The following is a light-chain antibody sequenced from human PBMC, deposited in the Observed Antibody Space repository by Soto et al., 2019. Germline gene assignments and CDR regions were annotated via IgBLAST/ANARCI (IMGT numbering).Light chain of an antibody. CDR2: GAS. CDR1: QSVSNNY. V-gene: IGKV3-20*01. J-gene: IGKJ5*01. Sequence: PGERATLSCRASQSVSNNYLAWYQQKLGQAPRLLIYGASSRATGIPDRFSGSGSGTDFTLTISRLEPEDFAVYYCQQYGNSPSTFGQGTRLEIK. CDR3: QQYGNSPST.